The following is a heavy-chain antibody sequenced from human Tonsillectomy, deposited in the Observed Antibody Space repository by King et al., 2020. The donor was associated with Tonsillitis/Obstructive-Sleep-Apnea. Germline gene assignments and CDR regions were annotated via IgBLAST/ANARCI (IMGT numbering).Heavy chain of an antibody. J-gene: IGHJ4*02. CDR2: SSAYNGNT. D-gene: IGHD3-3*01. CDR1: GYTFTSYG. Sequence: VQLVESGAEVKKPGASVKVSCKASGYTFTSYGISWVRQAPGQGLEGMGWSSAYNGNTNYAQKLQGRVTMTTDTSTSTAYMEPRSLGSDDTAVYYCARDWERTVVSGGGYYDFWSGYYGYWGQGTLVTVSS. V-gene: IGHV1-18*01. CDR3: ARDWERTVVSGGGYYDFWSGYYGY.